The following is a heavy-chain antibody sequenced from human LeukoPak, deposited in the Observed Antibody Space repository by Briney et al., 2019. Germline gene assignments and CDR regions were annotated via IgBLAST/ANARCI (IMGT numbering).Heavy chain of an antibody. Sequence: GGSLRLSCAASGFTVSNCWMTWVRQAPGKVLEWVANIKQDGSEKYYVDSVKGRFSISRDNAKNSLFLQMNSLRAEDTAVYYCARDRRWFGEFGAFDIWGHGTMVTVSS. CDR3: ARDRRWFGEFGAFDI. J-gene: IGHJ3*02. V-gene: IGHV3-7*01. D-gene: IGHD3-10*01. CDR2: IKQDGSEK. CDR1: GFTVSNCW.